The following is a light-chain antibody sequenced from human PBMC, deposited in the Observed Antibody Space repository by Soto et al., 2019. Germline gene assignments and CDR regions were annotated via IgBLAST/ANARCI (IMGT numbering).Light chain of an antibody. J-gene: IGKJ1*01. Sequence: EIVMTQSPATLSVSPGERATLFCRASQTVSNNLAWYQQKPGQAPRLLIYGASTRATGIPARFSGSGSGTEFTLTISSLQSEDFAVYYCQQYNNWPPGTFGQGTKVEIK. CDR1: QTVSNN. V-gene: IGKV3-15*01. CDR2: GAS. CDR3: QQYNNWPPGT.